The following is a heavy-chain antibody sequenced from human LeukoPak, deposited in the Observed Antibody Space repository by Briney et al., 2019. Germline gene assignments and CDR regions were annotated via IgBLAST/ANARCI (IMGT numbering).Heavy chain of an antibody. D-gene: IGHD6-6*01. CDR1: GYTFTSYD. V-gene: IGHV1-8*01. CDR3: ARPASIAARTNWFDP. J-gene: IGHJ5*02. CDR2: MNPNSGNT. Sequence: ASVKVSCKASGYTFTSYDINWVRQATGQGLEWMGWMNPNSGNTGYAQKFQGRVTMTRNTSISTAYMELSSLRPEDTAVYYCARPASIAARTNWFDPWGQGTLVTVSS.